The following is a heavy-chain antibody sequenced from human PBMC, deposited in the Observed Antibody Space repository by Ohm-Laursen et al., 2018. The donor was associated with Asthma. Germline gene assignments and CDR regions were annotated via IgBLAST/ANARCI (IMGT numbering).Heavy chain of an antibody. Sequence: SLRLSCAASGFTFRSYAMHWVRQAPGKGLEWVAVGGSYYDGGLKYYADSVNGRFTVSRDDSKNTLYLQMNSLRAEDTAVYYCARDAPPGAVARAVYWGQGTLVTVSS. V-gene: IGHV3-30-3*01. CDR1: GFTFRSYA. J-gene: IGHJ4*02. CDR2: GGSYYDGGLK. D-gene: IGHD6-19*01. CDR3: ARDAPPGAVARAVY.